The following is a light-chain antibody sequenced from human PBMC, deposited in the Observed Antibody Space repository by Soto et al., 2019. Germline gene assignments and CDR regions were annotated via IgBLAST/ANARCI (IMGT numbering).Light chain of an antibody. V-gene: IGLV4-60*03. J-gene: IGLJ3*02. Sequence: QPVLTQSSSASASLGSSVKLTCTLSSGHSSYIIAWHQQQPGKAPRYLMKLEGSGSYNKGSGVPDRFSGSSSGADRYLTISNRQSEDEADYYCETWDSNTWVFGGGTKLTVL. CDR1: SGHSSYI. CDR2: LEGSGSY. CDR3: ETWDSNTWV.